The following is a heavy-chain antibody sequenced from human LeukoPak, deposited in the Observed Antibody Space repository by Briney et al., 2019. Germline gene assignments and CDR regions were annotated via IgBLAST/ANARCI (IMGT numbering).Heavy chain of an antibody. V-gene: IGHV1-18*01. Sequence: ASVKVSCKASGYTFTSYGISWVRQAPGQGLEWMGWISAYNGNTNYAQKLQGRVTMTTDTSTSTAYMEPRSLRSDDTAVYYCAREGDSSGWYIMRYYYYGMDVWGQGTTVTVSS. D-gene: IGHD6-19*01. CDR3: AREGDSSGWYIMRYYYYGMDV. CDR1: GYTFTSYG. CDR2: ISAYNGNT. J-gene: IGHJ6*02.